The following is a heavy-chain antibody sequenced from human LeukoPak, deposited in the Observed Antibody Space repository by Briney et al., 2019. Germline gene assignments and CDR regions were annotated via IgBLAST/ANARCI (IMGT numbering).Heavy chain of an antibody. Sequence: SETLSLTCAVYGGSFSGYYWSWIRQPPGKGLEWIGEINHSGSTNYNPSLKSRVTISVDTSKNQFSLKLSSVTAADTAVYYCARGRNWNVFFDYWGQGTLVTVSS. CDR2: INHSGST. V-gene: IGHV4-34*01. CDR1: GGSFSGYY. CDR3: ARGRNWNVFFDY. J-gene: IGHJ4*02. D-gene: IGHD1-20*01.